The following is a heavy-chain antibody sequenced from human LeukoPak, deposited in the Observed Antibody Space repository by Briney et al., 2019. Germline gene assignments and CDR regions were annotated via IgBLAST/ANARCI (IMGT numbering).Heavy chain of an antibody. CDR2: ISYDGSNK. CDR1: GFTFSSYA. D-gene: IGHD3-10*01. J-gene: IGHJ4*02. CDR3: AREGVGTMVRGVILDY. Sequence: PGGSLRLSCAASGFTFSSYAMHWVRQAPGKGLEWVAVISYDGSNKYYADSVKGRFTISRDNSKNTLYLQMNSLRAEDTAVYYCAREGVGTMVRGVILDYWGQETLVTVSS. V-gene: IGHV3-30-3*01.